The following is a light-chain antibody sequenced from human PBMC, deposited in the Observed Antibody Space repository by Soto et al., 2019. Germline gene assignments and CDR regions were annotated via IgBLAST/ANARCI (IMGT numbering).Light chain of an antibody. Sequence: QSVLTQPASVSGSPGQSITISCTGTSSDVGGYKYVSWYQLHPGTAPKLVIYDVTNRPSGVSNRFSGSKSGNTASLTISGLQAEDEADYFCSSYTSTSTLFGTRTKLTVL. CDR1: SSDVGGYKY. V-gene: IGLV2-14*01. CDR3: SSYTSTSTL. CDR2: DVT. J-gene: IGLJ1*01.